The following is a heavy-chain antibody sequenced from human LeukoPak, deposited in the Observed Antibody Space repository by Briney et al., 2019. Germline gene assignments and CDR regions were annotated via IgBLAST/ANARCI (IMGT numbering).Heavy chain of an antibody. D-gene: IGHD5-12*01. Sequence: GALRLSCSASGFSLNAYWMAWVRQAPGTGVEWVANINPAGSETFHVDPVKGRFSISRDHAKNLVYLQMNSLRAEDTAVYYCATFGLVAALDLWGQGTLVTVSS. CDR3: ATFGLVAALDL. V-gene: IGHV3-7*01. CDR1: GFSLNAYW. J-gene: IGHJ4*02. CDR2: INPAGSET.